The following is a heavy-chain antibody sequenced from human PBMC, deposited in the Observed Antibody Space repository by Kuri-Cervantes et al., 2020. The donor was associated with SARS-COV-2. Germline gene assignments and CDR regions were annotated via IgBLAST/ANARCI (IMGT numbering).Heavy chain of an antibody. CDR1: GFTFSSYW. Sequence: GESLKISCAASGFTFSSYWMHWVRQAPGMGLVWVSRISNDGSSTSYADFVKGRVTISRDNAKNTAYLQIHSLRADDTAVYYCARHDSLKSWGQGTLVTVSS. CDR3: ARHDSLKS. J-gene: IGHJ5*02. D-gene: IGHD3-3*01. V-gene: IGHV3-74*01. CDR2: ISNDGSST.